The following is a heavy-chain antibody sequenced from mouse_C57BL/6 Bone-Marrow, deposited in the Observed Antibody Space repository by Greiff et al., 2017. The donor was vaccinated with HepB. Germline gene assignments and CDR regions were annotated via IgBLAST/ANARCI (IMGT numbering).Heavy chain of an antibody. J-gene: IGHJ3*01. CDR3: AREGYYLAWFAY. D-gene: IGHD2-3*01. CDR1: GYTFTSYW. CDR2: IYPGSGST. Sequence: QVQLQQPGAELVKPGASVKMSCKASGYTFTSYWITWVKQRPGQGLEWIGDIYPGSGSTNYNEKFKSKATLTVDTSSSTAYMQLSSLTSEDSAVYYCAREGYYLAWFAYWGQGTLVTVSA. V-gene: IGHV1-55*01.